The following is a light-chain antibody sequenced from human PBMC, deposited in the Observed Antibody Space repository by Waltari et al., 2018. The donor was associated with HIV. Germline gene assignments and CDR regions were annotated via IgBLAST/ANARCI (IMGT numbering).Light chain of an antibody. J-gene: IGLJ3*02. CDR3: QAWGTGIRGV. Sequence: QLVLTQSPSASASLGASIKLTCTMNIGHRSYAIAWHQQHPGKGPRFLLRLNTNGRHTKRAGIPDRFAGSSSVAERSRTISSRQSGDEADYYCQAWGTGIRGVFGGGTKLTVL. CDR2: LNTNGRH. CDR1: IGHRSYA. V-gene: IGLV4-69*01.